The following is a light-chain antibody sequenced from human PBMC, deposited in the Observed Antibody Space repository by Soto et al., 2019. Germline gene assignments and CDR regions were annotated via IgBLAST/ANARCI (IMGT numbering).Light chain of an antibody. Sequence: QSSLTQPASVSGSPGHSITISCTGTSSVVGGYNYVPWYQQHPGKAPKLMIYDVTNRPSGVSNRFSGSKSGNTASLTISGLQAEDEADYYCSSYTSSTSFYFGTGTKVTVL. V-gene: IGLV2-14*01. CDR2: DVT. CDR1: SSVVGGYNY. J-gene: IGLJ1*01. CDR3: SSYTSSTSFY.